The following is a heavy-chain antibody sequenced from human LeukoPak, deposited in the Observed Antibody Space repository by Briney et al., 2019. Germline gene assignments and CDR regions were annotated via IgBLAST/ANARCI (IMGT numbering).Heavy chain of an antibody. CDR3: AKRGVVIRVILVGFHKEAYYFDS. Sequence: GSLRLSCAVSGITLSNYGMSWVRQAPGKGLEWVAGISDSGGRTNYADSVKGRFTISRDNPKNTLYLQMNSLRAAATAVYFCAKRGVVIRVILVGFHKEAYYFDSWGQGALVTVSS. CDR1: GITLSNYG. J-gene: IGHJ4*02. CDR2: ISDSGGRT. V-gene: IGHV3-23*01. D-gene: IGHD3-22*01.